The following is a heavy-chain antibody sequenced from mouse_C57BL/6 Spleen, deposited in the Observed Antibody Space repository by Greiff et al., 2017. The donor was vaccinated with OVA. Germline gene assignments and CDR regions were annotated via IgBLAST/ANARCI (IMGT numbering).Heavy chain of an antibody. D-gene: IGHD2-1*01. J-gene: IGHJ3*01. V-gene: IGHV1-22*01. Sequence: EVQLQQSGPELVKPGASVKMSCKASGYTFTDYNMHWVKQSHGKSLEWIGYINPNNGGTSYNQKFKGKATLTVNKSSSTAYMELRSLTSEDSAVYYCARERANGNYLAWFAYWGQGTLVTVSA. CDR1: GYTFTDYN. CDR2: INPNNGGT. CDR3: ARERANGNYLAWFAY.